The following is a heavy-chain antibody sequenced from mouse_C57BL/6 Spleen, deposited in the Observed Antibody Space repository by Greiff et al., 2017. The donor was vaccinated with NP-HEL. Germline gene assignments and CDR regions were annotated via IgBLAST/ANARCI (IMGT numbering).Heavy chain of an antibody. CDR3: ARGDYGDDIDD. J-gene: IGHJ2*01. Sequence: VQLQQSGAELVKPGASVKLSCKASGFNIKDYYMHWVKQRTEQGLEWIGSIDPEDGDTKSAPKFQGKATITADTSSNKAYLQRSSLTSEATAVYYCARGDYGDDIDDWGQGTTLTVSS. D-gene: IGHD2-2*01. CDR1: GFNIKDYY. CDR2: IDPEDGDT. V-gene: IGHV14-2*01.